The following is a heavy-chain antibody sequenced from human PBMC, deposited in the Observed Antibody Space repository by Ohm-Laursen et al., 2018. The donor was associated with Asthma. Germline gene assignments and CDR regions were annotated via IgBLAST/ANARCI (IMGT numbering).Heavy chain of an antibody. D-gene: IGHD3/OR15-3a*01. V-gene: IGHV3-7*04. CDR3: ARDLMDWYSPSLDL. CDR1: GLTFNSYW. Sequence: GSLRLSCSASGLTFNSYWMTWVRQAPGKGPEWVAHIKEDGSEESYLASVKGRFTISRDDSTSTLYLHMNSLRPDDTAVYFCARDLMDWYSPSLDLWGQGTLVTVSS. J-gene: IGHJ4*02. CDR2: IKEDGSEE.